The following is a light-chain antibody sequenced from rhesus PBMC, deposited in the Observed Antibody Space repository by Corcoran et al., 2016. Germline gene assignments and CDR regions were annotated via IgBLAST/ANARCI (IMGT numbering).Light chain of an antibody. CDR2: AAS. V-gene: IGKV1-44*02. CDR3: LQHNSYPFT. Sequence: DIQMTQSPSSLSASVGDRVTITCRASQTISSNLALYQQKPGKVPKLLIYAASSLESGVPSRFSGSGTGTEFTLTLSSLQPEDFAVYYCLQHNSYPFTFGGGTKVEIK. CDR1: QTISSN. J-gene: IGKJ4*01.